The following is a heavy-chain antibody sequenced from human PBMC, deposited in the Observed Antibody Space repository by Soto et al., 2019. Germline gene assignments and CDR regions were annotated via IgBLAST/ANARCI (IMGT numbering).Heavy chain of an antibody. CDR2: ISSKGVGT. D-gene: IGHD6-6*01. J-gene: IGHJ6*03. V-gene: IGHV3-64*01. CDR1: GFTLSGYA. CDR3: ARRARPDFYYMDV. Sequence: EVQLAESGGGLAQPGGSLRLSCAASGFTLSGYAMDWVRQAPGKGLEYVSGISSKGVGTYYANSVPGRFTISRDNSKNTVYLQMGSLRPEDMAVYYCARRARPDFYYMDVWGKGTTVTVSS.